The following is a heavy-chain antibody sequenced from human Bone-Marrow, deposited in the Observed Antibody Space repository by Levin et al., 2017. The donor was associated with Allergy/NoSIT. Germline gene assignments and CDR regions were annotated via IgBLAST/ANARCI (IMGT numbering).Heavy chain of an antibody. CDR2: IYHSGSS. V-gene: IGHV4-38-2*02. D-gene: IGHD2-15*01. CDR1: DDSLNSAHHF. CDR3: AREPTRNCSGGRCFI. Sequence: SQTLSLTCTVSDDSLNSAHHFWGWIRQPPGKGLEWIGTIYHSGSSYYNPSLKSRVTISVDTSKNQFSLKLSSVTAADTAVYYCAREPTRNCSGGRCFIWGQGTTVTVSS. J-gene: IGHJ6*02.